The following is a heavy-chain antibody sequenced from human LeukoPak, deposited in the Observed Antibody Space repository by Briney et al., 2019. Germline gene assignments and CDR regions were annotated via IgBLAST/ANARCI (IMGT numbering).Heavy chain of an antibody. CDR2: IKQDGSEK. D-gene: IGHD1-26*01. V-gene: IGHV3-7*03. CDR1: GFTFSSYW. J-gene: IGHJ5*02. CDR3: ARGTLLGPDWFDP. Sequence: PGGSLRLSCAASGFTFSSYWMSWVRQAPGKGLEWVANIKQDGSEKYYVDSVKGRFTISRDNAKNSLYLQMNSLRAEDTAVYYCARGTLLGPDWFDPWGQGTLVTVSS.